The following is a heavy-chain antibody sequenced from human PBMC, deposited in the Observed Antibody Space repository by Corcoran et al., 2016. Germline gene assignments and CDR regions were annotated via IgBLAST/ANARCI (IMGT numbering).Heavy chain of an antibody. CDR1: GFTVSSNY. V-gene: IGHV3-53*01. Sequence: EVQLVESGGGLIQPGGSLRLSCAASGFTVSSNYMSWVRQAPGKGLEWVSVIYSGGSTYYADSVKGRFTISRDNSKNTLYLPMNSLRAEDTAVYYCAREGPYSSSWYWAFDIWGQGTMVTVSS. CDR2: IYSGGST. J-gene: IGHJ3*02. D-gene: IGHD6-13*01. CDR3: AREGPYSSSWYWAFDI.